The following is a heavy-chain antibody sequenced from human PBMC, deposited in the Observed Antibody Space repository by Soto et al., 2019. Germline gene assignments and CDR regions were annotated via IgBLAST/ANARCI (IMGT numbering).Heavy chain of an antibody. CDR1: GFTFSTYS. Sequence: WGSLRLSCAASGFTFSTYSMNWVRQAPGKGLEWVSYISSSSSTIFYTDSVKGRFTVSRDNAKNSLYLQMNSLRAEDTAVYYCAREFRRGGYNSPLDFQHWGQGTLVTVSS. D-gene: IGHD5-12*01. CDR2: ISSSSSTI. J-gene: IGHJ1*01. CDR3: AREFRRGGYNSPLDFQH. V-gene: IGHV3-48*01.